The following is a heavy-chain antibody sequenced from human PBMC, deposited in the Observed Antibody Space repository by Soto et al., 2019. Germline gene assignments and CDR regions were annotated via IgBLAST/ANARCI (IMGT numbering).Heavy chain of an antibody. CDR2: IYPGDSHT. J-gene: IGHJ6*02. Sequence: PGESLKISCKGSGYSLTSYWIAWVRQMPGKGLEWMGLIYPGDSHTRYSPSFQGQVTISADNSISTAYLQWSSLKASDTAMYYCARPIGLEYFYGMDVWGQGTTVTVSS. CDR3: ARPIGLEYFYGMDV. V-gene: IGHV5-51*01. CDR1: GYSLTSYW. D-gene: IGHD3-3*01.